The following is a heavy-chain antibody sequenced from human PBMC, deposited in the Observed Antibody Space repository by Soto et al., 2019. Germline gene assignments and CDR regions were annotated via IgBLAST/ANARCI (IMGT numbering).Heavy chain of an antibody. J-gene: IGHJ4*02. CDR3: VVVVWFGESYYFDY. CDR2: IYHSGST. Sequence: PSDTLSGTCACSLYSMIMFDYWCWIRHPPGKVLEWIGSIYHSGSTYYNPSRKSRVTISVDTSKNHFSLKLSSVTAADTAVYYCVVVVWFGESYYFDYWGQGTLVTVSS. D-gene: IGHD3-10*01. V-gene: IGHV4-38-2*01. CDR1: LYSMIMFDY.